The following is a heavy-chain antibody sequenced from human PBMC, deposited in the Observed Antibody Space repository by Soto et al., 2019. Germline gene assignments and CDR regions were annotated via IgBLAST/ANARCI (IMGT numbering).Heavy chain of an antibody. Sequence: GGSLRLSCAASGFTFSSYGMHWVRQAPGKGLEWVAVISYDGSNKYYADSVKGRFTISRDNSKNTLYLQMNSLRAEDTAVYYCAKAFWETRNNYWFDPWGQGTLVTVSS. CDR3: AKAFWETRNNYWFDP. CDR2: ISYDGSNK. V-gene: IGHV3-30*18. D-gene: IGHD3-10*01. CDR1: GFTFSSYG. J-gene: IGHJ5*02.